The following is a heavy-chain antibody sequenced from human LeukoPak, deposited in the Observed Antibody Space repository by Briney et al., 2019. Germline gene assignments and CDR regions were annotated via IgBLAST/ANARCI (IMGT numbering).Heavy chain of an antibody. Sequence: SVKVSCKASGDTFSSYAINWVRQAPGQGLEWMGRIIPIFGIANYAQKFQGRVTITADKSTSTAYMELSSLRSEDTAVYYCARDLEGGNEGWGQGTLFTVSS. J-gene: IGHJ4*02. CDR1: GDTFSSYA. CDR3: ARDLEGGNEG. V-gene: IGHV1-69*04. D-gene: IGHD4-23*01. CDR2: IIPIFGIA.